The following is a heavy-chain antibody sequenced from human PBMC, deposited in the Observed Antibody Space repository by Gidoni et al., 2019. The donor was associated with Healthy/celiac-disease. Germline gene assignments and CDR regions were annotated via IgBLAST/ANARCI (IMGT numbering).Heavy chain of an antibody. CDR3: ARGRYCSGGSCPFDY. Sequence: QVQLVESGGGVVQPGRSLRLSWAASGFTCGSYGMHWVRQAPGKGLEGVAVIWYDGSNKYYADSVKCRFTISRDNSKNTLYLQMNSLRAEDTAVYYCARGRYCSGGSCPFDYWGQGTLVTVSS. V-gene: IGHV3-33*01. D-gene: IGHD2-15*01. CDR2: IWYDGSNK. CDR1: GFTCGSYG. J-gene: IGHJ4*02.